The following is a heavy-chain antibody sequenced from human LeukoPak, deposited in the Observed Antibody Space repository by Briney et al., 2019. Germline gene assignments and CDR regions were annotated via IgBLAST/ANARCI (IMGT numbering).Heavy chain of an antibody. J-gene: IGHJ4*02. CDR1: GFTFNNYW. V-gene: IGHV3-7*01. CDR2: IKQDGTEE. CDR3: ARDTHSTYDY. D-gene: IGHD4-11*01. Sequence: GGSLRLSCAVSGFTFNNYWLAWVRQAPGKGPEWVASIKQDGTEEFYVDYVKGRFTISRDNTKNSLFLQINSLRAEDTAVYYCARDTHSTYDYWGQGTLVTVSS.